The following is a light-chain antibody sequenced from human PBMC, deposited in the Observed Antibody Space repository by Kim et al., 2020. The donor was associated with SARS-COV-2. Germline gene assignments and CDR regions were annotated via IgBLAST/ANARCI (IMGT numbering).Light chain of an antibody. CDR1: SSDVGSYNR. Sequence: QSALTQPPSVSGSPGQSVTISCTGTSSDVGSYNRVSWYQQPPDTTPKVMIYEVSNRPSGVPDRFSGSKSGNTASLTISGLQTEDEADYYCSSYTSARTVVFGGGTKVTVL. V-gene: IGLV2-18*02. CDR3: SSYTSARTVV. J-gene: IGLJ2*01. CDR2: EVS.